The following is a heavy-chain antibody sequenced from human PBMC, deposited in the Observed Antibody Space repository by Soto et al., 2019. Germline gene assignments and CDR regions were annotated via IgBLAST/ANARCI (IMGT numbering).Heavy chain of an antibody. Sequence: QVQLQESGPGLVKPSETMSLTCTASGASISNKYWNWIRQPPGKGLEWIGHIYNGERTNYNPSLKSRVTISVDTSKNQLYLNLGSVTAADTAVYYCAQTTGWPGFDYWGQGILVNVSS. CDR3: AQTTGWPGFDY. J-gene: IGHJ4*02. CDR2: IYNGERT. CDR1: GASISNKY. V-gene: IGHV4-59*01. D-gene: IGHD6-19*01.